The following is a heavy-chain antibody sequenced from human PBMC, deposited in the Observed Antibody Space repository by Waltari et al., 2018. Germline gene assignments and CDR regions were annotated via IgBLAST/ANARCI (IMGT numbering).Heavy chain of an antibody. V-gene: IGHV4-34*01. J-gene: IGHJ4*02. Sequence: QVQLQQWGAGLLEPSETLSLTCAVYGGSFSDSYFHWIRQPPGKGWEWIGEISHEGTTNYNQSLKRRVTISVDKSKNQFSLKLTSLTAADTAVYYCARPGDLGGTSFHYWGQGTLVTVSS. CDR1: GGSFSDSY. D-gene: IGHD1-26*01. CDR2: ISHEGTT. CDR3: ARPGDLGGTSFHY.